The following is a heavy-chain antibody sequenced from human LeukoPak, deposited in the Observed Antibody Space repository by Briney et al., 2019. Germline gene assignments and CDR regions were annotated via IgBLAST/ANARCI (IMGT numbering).Heavy chain of an antibody. CDR3: AKDLIGDIVVVPAAGY. D-gene: IGHD2-2*01. J-gene: IGHJ4*02. V-gene: IGHV3-23*01. CDR2: ISGSGGST. CDR1: GFTFSSYA. Sequence: GGSLRLSCAASGFTFSSYAMSWVRQAPGKGLERVSAISGSGGSTYYADSVKGRFTISRDNSKNTLYLQMNSLRAEDTAVYYCAKDLIGDIVVVPAAGYWGQGTLVTVSS.